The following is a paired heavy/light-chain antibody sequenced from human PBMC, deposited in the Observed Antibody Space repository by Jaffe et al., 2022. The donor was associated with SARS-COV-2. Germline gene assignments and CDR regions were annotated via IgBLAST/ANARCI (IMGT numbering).Heavy chain of an antibody. CDR2: INTNTGNP. Sequence: QVQLVQSGSELRKPGASVKVSCKASGYTFTNYGMNWVRQAPGQGLEWMGWINTNTGNPTYAQGFTGRFVFSLDTSVSTAYLQISSLKAEDTAVYYCARRRSVAGTGDYFDPWGQGTPVTVSS. CDR1: GYTFTNYG. V-gene: IGHV7-4-1*02. J-gene: IGHJ5*02. CDR3: ARRRSVAGTGDYFDP. D-gene: IGHD6-19*01.
Light chain of an antibody. CDR1: SLRSYY. J-gene: IGLJ1*01. Sequence: SSELTQDPAVSVALGQTVRITCQGDSLRSYYASWYQQKPGQAPILVIYGKNNRPSGIPDRFSGSSSGNTASLTITGAQAEDEADYYCNSRDSSGNYVFGTGTKVTVL. CDR3: NSRDSSGNYV. CDR2: GKN. V-gene: IGLV3-19*01.